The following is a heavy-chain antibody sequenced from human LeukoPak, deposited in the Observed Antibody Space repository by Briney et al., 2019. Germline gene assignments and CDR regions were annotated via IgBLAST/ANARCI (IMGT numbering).Heavy chain of an antibody. CDR3: ANDQYYYGSGSSLDYFDY. V-gene: IGHV3-23*01. D-gene: IGHD3-10*01. J-gene: IGHJ4*02. Sequence: GGSLRLSCAASGFTFSSYGMSWVRQAPGKGLEWVSAISGSGGSTYYADSVKGRFTISRDNSKNTLYLQMNSLRAEDTAVYYCANDQYYYGSGSSLDYFDYWGQGTLVTVSS. CDR2: ISGSGGST. CDR1: GFTFSSYG.